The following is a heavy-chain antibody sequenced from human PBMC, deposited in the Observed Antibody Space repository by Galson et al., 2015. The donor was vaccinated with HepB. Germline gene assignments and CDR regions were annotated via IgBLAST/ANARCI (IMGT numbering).Heavy chain of an antibody. CDR2: ISSSSNTI. V-gene: IGHV3-48*04. D-gene: IGHD3-3*01. J-gene: IGHJ4*02. CDR1: GLTFSDYS. Sequence: SLRLSCAASGLTFSDYSMNWVRQAPGKGLEWVAYISSSSNTIYYADSVKGRFTISRYNAKKSLYLQMNTLRAEDTAVYYCAGPLRFLVPHDYWGQGTLVTVSS. CDR3: AGPLRFLVPHDY.